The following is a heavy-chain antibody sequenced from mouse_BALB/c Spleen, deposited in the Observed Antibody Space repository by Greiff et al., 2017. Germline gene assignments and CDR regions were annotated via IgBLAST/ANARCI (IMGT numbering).Heavy chain of an antibody. CDR2: ISYDGSN. Sequence: VQLQQSGPGLVKPSQSLSLTCSVTGYSITSGYYWNWIRQFPGNKLEWMGYISYDGSNNYNPSLKNRISITRDTSKNQFFLKLNSVTTEDTATYYCAREIYYYGSYYFDYWGQGTTLTVSS. CDR1: GYSITSGYY. J-gene: IGHJ2*01. V-gene: IGHV3-6*02. CDR3: AREIYYYGSYYFDY. D-gene: IGHD1-1*01.